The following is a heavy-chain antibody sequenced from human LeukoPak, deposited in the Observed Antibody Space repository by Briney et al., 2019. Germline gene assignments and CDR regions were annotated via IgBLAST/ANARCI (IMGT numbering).Heavy chain of an antibody. CDR3: AREDYYGSGSSNWFDP. CDR2: ISTSGNNI. J-gene: IGHJ5*02. CDR1: GFTFSSNA. V-gene: IGHV3-48*03. D-gene: IGHD3-10*01. Sequence: GGSLRLSCAASGFTFSSNAMTWVRQTPGKGLEWVSYISTSGNNIYYADSVKGRFTISRDNAKNSLYLQMNSLRAEDTAVYYCAREDYYGSGSSNWFDPWGQGTLVTVSS.